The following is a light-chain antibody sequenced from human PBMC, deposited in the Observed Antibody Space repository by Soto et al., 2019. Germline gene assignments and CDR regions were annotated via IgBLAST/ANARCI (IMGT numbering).Light chain of an antibody. Sequence: QSALTQPASVSGSPGQSITISCTGTSSDVGGYNYVSWYQHHPGQAPKVMIYEVSNRPSGVSNRFSGSKSGNTASLTISGLQAEDEADYYCSSYTSTTTFNVVFGGGTKVTVL. V-gene: IGLV2-14*01. J-gene: IGLJ2*01. CDR1: SSDVGGYNY. CDR3: SSYTSTTTFNVV. CDR2: EVS.